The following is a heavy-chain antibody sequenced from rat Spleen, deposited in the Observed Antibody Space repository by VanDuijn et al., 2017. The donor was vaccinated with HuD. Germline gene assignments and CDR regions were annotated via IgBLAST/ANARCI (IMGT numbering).Heavy chain of an antibody. CDR1: GFSLTSYH. J-gene: IGHJ3*01. CDR3: TREVYTTDYYYGWFAY. CDR2: IQSGGSI. Sequence: QVQLKESEPDLVQPSQTLSLTCTVSGFSLTSYHVHWVRQPPGKGLEWMGRIQSGGSISYNSTLKSRLSISRDTSKSQVSLKMNSLQTEDTAIYYCTREVYTTDYYYGWFAYWGQGTLVTVSS. V-gene: IGHV2-27*01. D-gene: IGHD1-6*01.